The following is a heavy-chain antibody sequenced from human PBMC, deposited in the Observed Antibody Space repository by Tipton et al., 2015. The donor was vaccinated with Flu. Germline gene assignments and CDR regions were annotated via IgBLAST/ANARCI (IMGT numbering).Heavy chain of an antibody. CDR1: RGSISGYF. CDR3: ARLYHFSTVYQWYFDL. CDR2: IYYTGRT. Sequence: TLSLTCTVSRGSISGYFWSWIRQPPGKGLEWIGYIYYTGRTKQNPSLKSRVTISVDTSKNQFSLKLSSVTTADTAVYYCARLYHFSTVYQWYFDLWGRGSLVTVSS. J-gene: IGHJ2*01. D-gene: IGHD3/OR15-3a*01. V-gene: IGHV4-59*07.